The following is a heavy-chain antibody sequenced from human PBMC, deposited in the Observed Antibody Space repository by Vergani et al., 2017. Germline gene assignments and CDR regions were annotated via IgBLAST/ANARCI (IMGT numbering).Heavy chain of an antibody. V-gene: IGHV1-58*01. J-gene: IGHJ6*02. Sequence: QMQLVQSGPEVKTPGTSVKVSCKASGFTFTSSAVQWVRQARGQRLEWLGCIVVGSGNTNYAQKFQERVSITRDMSTSTAYMELSSLRSVDTAVYYCAAPYDYGDYYGMDVWGQGTTVTVSS. CDR1: GFTFTSSA. CDR3: AAPYDYGDYYGMDV. D-gene: IGHD4-17*01. CDR2: IVVGSGNT.